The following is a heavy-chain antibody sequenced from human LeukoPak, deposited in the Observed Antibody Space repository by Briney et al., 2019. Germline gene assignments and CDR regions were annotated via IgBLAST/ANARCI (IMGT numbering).Heavy chain of an antibody. CDR2: IKHDGSAE. V-gene: IGHV3-7*01. D-gene: IGHD4-23*01. J-gene: IGHJ4*02. Sequence: GGSLRLSCAASGFTFSRYWMSGVRQAPGKGLEWVANIKHDGSAEKYADSLKGRFTISRDNAKNSLYPQMNSLRAEDTAMYYCVRDYQVVTPYWGQGTLVSVSS. CDR1: GFTFSRYW. CDR3: VRDYQVVTPY.